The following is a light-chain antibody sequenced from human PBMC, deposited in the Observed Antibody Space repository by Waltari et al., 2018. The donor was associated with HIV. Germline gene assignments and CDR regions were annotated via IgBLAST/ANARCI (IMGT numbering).Light chain of an antibody. CDR2: DVS. Sequence: QSALTQPASVSGSPGQSITISCTGTYRDVGSYNLVSWYQHHPGLAPKLILYDVSKRPSGVSDRFSGSKSGSTATLTISGLQAEDEASYYCCSNTGTTTLIFGGGTKLTV. V-gene: IGLV2-23*02. J-gene: IGLJ2*01. CDR1: YRDVGSYNL. CDR3: CSNTGTTTLI.